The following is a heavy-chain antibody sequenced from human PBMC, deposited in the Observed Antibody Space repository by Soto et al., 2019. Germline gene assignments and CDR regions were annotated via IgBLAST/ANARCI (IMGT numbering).Heavy chain of an antibody. D-gene: IGHD6-19*01. CDR2: ISAYNGNT. CDR3: ASVGVPIAVAGGPQNYYYYGMDV. J-gene: IGHJ6*02. Sequence: ASVKVSCKASGYTFTSYGISWVRQAPGQGLEWMGWISAYNGNTNYAQKLQVRVTMTTETSTSTAYMELRSLRSDDTAVYYCASVGVPIAVAGGPQNYYYYGMDVWGQGTTVTVSS. CDR1: GYTFTSYG. V-gene: IGHV1-18*01.